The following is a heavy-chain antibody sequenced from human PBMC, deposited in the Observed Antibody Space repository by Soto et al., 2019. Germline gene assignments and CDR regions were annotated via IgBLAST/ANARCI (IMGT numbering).Heavy chain of an antibody. D-gene: IGHD2-2*01. CDR2: IKQDGSEK. V-gene: IGHV3-7*01. Sequence: EVQPVESGGGLGQPRGSLRLSCAASGFTFSSYWMSWVRQAPGKGLVWVAKIKQDGSEKYYVDSVKGRFTTFRDKNKNFLYLQMNSLRAEDTAVYYCARGRGCSTGCHNFDYWGQGTLVTVSS. CDR1: GFTFSSYW. J-gene: IGHJ4*02. CDR3: ARGRGCSTGCHNFDY.